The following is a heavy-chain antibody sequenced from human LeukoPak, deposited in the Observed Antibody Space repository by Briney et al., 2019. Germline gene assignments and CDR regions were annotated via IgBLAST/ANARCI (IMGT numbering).Heavy chain of an antibody. V-gene: IGHV4-61*02. CDR2: IYTSGST. CDR1: GGSISSGSYY. CDR3: ARGLLILRFLAPAAFDI. D-gene: IGHD3-3*01. J-gene: IGHJ3*02. Sequence: SETLSLTCTVSGGSISSGSYYWSWIRQPAGKGLEWIGRIYTSGSTNYNPSLKSRVTISVDTSKNQFSLKLSSVTAADTAVYYCARGLLILRFLAPAAFDIWGQGTMVTVSS.